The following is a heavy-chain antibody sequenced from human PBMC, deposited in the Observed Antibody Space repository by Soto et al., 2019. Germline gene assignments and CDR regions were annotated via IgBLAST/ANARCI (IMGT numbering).Heavy chain of an antibody. V-gene: IGHV4-31*03. CDR1: GDPITSGGYY. D-gene: IGHD3-22*01. J-gene: IGHJ4*02. CDR3: ARSHYYDSSGYYYYFDY. Sequence: PSETLSLTCTVSGDPITSGGYYWSWIRQDPEKGLEWIGCIYYSGNTYYSPSLKSRVTISVDTSKNQFSLKLSSVTAADTAVYYCARSHYYDSSGYYYYFDYWGQGTPVTVSS. CDR2: IYYSGNT.